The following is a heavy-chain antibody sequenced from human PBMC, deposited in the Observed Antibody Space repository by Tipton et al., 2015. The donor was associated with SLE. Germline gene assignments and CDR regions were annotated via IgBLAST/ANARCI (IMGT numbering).Heavy chain of an antibody. D-gene: IGHD6-19*01. CDR1: DGSISSHY. CDR2: VYSSGST. V-gene: IGHV4-59*11. J-gene: IGHJ4*02. Sequence: TLSLTCTVSDGSISSHYWSWIRQPPGKGLEWIGYVYSSGSTKYNPSLKSRVTISVDTSKNQFSLKLSSVTAADTAVYYCARGWGSGWGQGTLVTVSS. CDR3: ARGWGSG.